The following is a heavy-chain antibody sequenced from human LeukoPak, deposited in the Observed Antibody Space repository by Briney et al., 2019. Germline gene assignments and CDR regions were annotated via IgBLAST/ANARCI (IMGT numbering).Heavy chain of an antibody. Sequence: GGSLRLSCAASGFTFSSYGMHWVRQAPGKGLEWVAFIRYDGSYKYCADSVKGRFTISRDNSKNTLYLQMNSLRAEDTAVYYCATEGGSNYVHTFDYWGQGTLVTVSS. V-gene: IGHV3-30*02. CDR1: GFTFSSYG. CDR3: ATEGGSNYVHTFDY. D-gene: IGHD1-26*01. J-gene: IGHJ4*02. CDR2: IRYDGSYK.